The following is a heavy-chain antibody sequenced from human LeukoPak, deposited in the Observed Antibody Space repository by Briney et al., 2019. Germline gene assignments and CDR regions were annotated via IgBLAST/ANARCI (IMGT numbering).Heavy chain of an antibody. CDR3: ARAGEGSTVPFDY. J-gene: IGHJ4*02. CDR2: IWYDGSNK. CDR1: GFTFSSYG. D-gene: IGHD4-17*01. V-gene: IGHV3-33*01. Sequence: PGRSLRLSCAASGFTFSSYGMHWVRQAPGKGLEWVAVIWYDGSNKYYADSVKGRFTISRDTSKNTLYLQMNSLRAEDTAVYYCARAGEGSTVPFDYWGQGTLVTVSS.